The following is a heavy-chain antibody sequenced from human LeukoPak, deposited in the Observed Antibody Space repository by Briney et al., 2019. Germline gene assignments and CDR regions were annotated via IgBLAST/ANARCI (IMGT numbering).Heavy chain of an antibody. CDR2: ISGSSGST. D-gene: IGHD1-26*01. J-gene: IGHJ4*02. CDR3: AKGHYSGSYPYFDY. V-gene: IGHV3-23*01. Sequence: GGSLRLSCTASGFTSSNAWMTWVRQAPGKGLEWVSGISGSSGSTNYGDSVQGRFTISRDNSKNTLYLQMNSLRAEDTAVYYCAKGHYSGSYPYFDYWGQGTLVTVSS. CDR1: GFTSSNAW.